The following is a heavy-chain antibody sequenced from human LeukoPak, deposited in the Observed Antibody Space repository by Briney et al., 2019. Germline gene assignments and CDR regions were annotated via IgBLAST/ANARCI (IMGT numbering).Heavy chain of an antibody. CDR1: GFSFSGYA. CDR2: VSDSGVNT. Sequence: GGSLRLSCEASGFSFSGYAMSWVRQAPGKGLDWVSGVSDSGVNTYYADSVKGRFTISRDNSKYTLFLQMNSLRAEDTAVYYCAISGSFPDIVVVPAGRYFDLWGRGTLVTVSP. CDR3: AISGSFPDIVVVPAGRYFDL. J-gene: IGHJ2*01. V-gene: IGHV3-23*01. D-gene: IGHD2-2*01.